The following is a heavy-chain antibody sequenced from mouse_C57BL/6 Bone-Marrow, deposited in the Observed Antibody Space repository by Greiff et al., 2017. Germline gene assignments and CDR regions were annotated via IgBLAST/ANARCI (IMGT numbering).Heavy chain of an antibody. CDR3: ASLGTGYYYAMDY. D-gene: IGHD4-1*01. CDR2: ISNGGGST. Sequence: EVKLVESGGGLVQPGGSLKLSCAASGFTFSDYYMYWVRQTPEKRLEWVAYISNGGGSTYYPDTVKGRFTISRDNAKNTLYLQMSRLKSEDTAMYYCASLGTGYYYAMDYWGQGTSVTVSS. CDR1: GFTFSDYY. V-gene: IGHV5-12*01. J-gene: IGHJ4*01.